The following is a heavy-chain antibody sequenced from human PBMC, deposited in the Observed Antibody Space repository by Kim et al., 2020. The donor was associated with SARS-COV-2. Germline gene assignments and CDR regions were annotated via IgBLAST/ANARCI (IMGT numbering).Heavy chain of an antibody. CDR1: GFTFTSHR. Sequence: GSLRLSCEAFGFTFTSHRMNWVRQAPGRGLEWISQIGTTGNPVYYAVSVKGRFTVSRDNAKNTLFLQMNSLRDEDTAMYYCARGPYGDYSFANWGQGTL. V-gene: IGHV3-48*02. D-gene: IGHD4-17*01. CDR2: IGTTGNPV. CDR3: ARGPYGDYSFAN. J-gene: IGHJ4*02.